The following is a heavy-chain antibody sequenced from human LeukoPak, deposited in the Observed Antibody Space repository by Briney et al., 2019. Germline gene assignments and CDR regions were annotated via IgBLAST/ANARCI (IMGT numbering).Heavy chain of an antibody. CDR1: GGPIISYY. CDR2: IFYSGNT. D-gene: IGHD6-19*01. J-gene: IGHJ4*02. V-gene: IGHV4-59*12. Sequence: SETLSLTCTVSGGPIISYYWNWIRQPPGKGLEWIGYIFYSGNTKYNPSLRSRVSISVDPSKNQLSLKLSSVTAADTAVYYCARRTGQWLVWKMGFDYWGQGTLVTVSS. CDR3: ARRTGQWLVWKMGFDY.